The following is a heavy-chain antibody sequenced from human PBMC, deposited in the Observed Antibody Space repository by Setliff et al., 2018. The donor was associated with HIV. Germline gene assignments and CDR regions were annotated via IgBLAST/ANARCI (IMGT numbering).Heavy chain of an antibody. J-gene: IGHJ4*02. D-gene: IGHD6-13*01. Sequence: ASETLSLTCTVSGGSIGSYCWSWIRQPPGKGLEWIGTICYSATTNYNPSLKNRVAISVDTSKNQFSLKLTSVTPADTAVYYCARRSGAAVFYYFDCWGQGTLVTVSS. CDR2: ICYSATT. CDR3: ARRSGAAVFYYFDC. CDR1: GGSIGSYC. V-gene: IGHV4-59*01.